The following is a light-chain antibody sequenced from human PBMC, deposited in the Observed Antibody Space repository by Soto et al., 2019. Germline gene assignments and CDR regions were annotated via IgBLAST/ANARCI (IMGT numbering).Light chain of an antibody. CDR1: QSVSSN. V-gene: IGKV3-15*01. J-gene: IGKJ4*01. CDR2: GAS. Sequence: EIVMTQSPATLSVSPGERATLSCRASQSVSSNLAWYQQKPGQAPRLLIYGASTRATGIPARFSGSGSGTKFTLTISSLHSEDFAVYYCQQYNNWLLIFGGGTKVDIK. CDR3: QQYNNWLLI.